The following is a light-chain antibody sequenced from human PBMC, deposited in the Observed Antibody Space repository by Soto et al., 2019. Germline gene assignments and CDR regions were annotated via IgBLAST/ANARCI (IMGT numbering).Light chain of an antibody. CDR3: QSFDSSLRGYVV. V-gene: IGLV1-40*01. Sequence: QLVLTQPPSVSGAPGQRVTISCTGSSSNIGAGYDVHWYQQLPGTAPKLLIYGNSNRPSGVPDRFSGSKSGTSASLAITGLQAEDEADYSCQSFDSSLRGYVVFGGGTRPPVL. CDR1: SSNIGAGYD. CDR2: GNS. J-gene: IGLJ2*01.